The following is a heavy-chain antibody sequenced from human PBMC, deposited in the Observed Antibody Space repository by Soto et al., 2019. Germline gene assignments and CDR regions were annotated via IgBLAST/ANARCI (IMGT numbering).Heavy chain of an antibody. CDR2: IWYDGSNK. D-gene: IGHD3-3*01. J-gene: IGHJ4*02. Sequence: VGSLRLSCAASGFTFSSYGMHWVRQAPGKGLEWVAVIWYDGSNKYYADSVKGRFTISRDNSKNTLYLQMNSLRAEDTAVYYCARGLGGIGYYDFWSGYPYFDYWGQGTLVTVSS. CDR3: ARGLGGIGYYDFWSGYPYFDY. CDR1: GFTFSSYG. V-gene: IGHV3-33*01.